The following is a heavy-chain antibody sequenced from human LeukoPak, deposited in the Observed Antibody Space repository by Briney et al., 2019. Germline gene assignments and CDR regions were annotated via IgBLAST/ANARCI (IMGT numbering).Heavy chain of an antibody. Sequence: GSSVKVSCKASGATFSSYAVNWVRQAPGQGLEWMGRIIPMLGTVNYAQKFQGRVTIIADKFTSTAYMEVSSLRSEDTAVYYCASARDSITSGGAFDIWGQGTMVTVSS. D-gene: IGHD3-16*01. CDR2: IIPMLGTV. CDR3: ASARDSITSGGAFDI. V-gene: IGHV1-69*04. J-gene: IGHJ3*02. CDR1: GATFSSYA.